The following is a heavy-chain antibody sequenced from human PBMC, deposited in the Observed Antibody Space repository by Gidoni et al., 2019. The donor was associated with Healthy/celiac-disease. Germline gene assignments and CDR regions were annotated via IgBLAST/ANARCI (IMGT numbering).Heavy chain of an antibody. J-gene: IGHJ4*02. D-gene: IGHD6-13*01. CDR2: ISGSGGST. CDR3: AKGEGYSRSGGA. Sequence: EVQLLESGVGLVQPGGSLRLSCAASGFPFSNYAMSWVSQAPGKGLEWVSAISGSGGSTYYEDSVKGRFTISRDNSKNTLYLQMNSLRAEDTAVYYCAKGEGYSRSGGAWGQGTLVTVSS. V-gene: IGHV3-23*01. CDR1: GFPFSNYA.